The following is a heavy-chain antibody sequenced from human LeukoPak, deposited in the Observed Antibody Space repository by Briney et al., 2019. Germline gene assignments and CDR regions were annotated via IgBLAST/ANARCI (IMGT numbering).Heavy chain of an antibody. CDR2: ISWNSGSI. J-gene: IGHJ4*02. CDR3: AKDPDPVYYYDSSGYYDY. CDR1: GFTFDDYA. Sequence: PGRSLRLSCAASGFTFDDYAMHWVRQAPGKGLEWVSGISWNSGSIGYADSVKGRFTISRDNAKNSLYLQMNSLRAEDTASYYCAKDPDPVYYYDSSGYYDYWGQGTLVTVSS. D-gene: IGHD3-22*01. V-gene: IGHV3-9*01.